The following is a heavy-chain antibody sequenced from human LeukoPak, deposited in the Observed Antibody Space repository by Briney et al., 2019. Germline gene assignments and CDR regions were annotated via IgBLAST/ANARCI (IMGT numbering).Heavy chain of an antibody. CDR2: FDPEDGET. J-gene: IGHJ5*02. Sequence: ASVKVSCKVSGYTLTELSMHWVRQAPGKGLEWMGGFDPEDGETIYAQKLQGRVTMTEDTSTDTAYMELNSLRAEDTAVYYCARDGGIAVAARNWFDAWGQGTLVTVSS. V-gene: IGHV1-24*01. CDR3: ARDGGIAVAARNWFDA. D-gene: IGHD6-19*01. CDR1: GYTLTELS.